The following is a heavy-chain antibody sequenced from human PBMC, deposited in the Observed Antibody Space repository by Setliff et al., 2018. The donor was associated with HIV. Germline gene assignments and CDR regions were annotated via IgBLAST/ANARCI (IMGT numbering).Heavy chain of an antibody. D-gene: IGHD3-10*01. CDR2: IIPIFGTA. CDR3: AVGSVTRGVIRHDYYYGLDV. V-gene: IGHV1-69*13. Sequence: GASVKVSCKASGGTLSSYAISWVRQAPGQGLEWMGGIIPIFGTANYAQKFQGRVTITADGSMTTVHMELSSLRPEDTAVYYCAVGSVTRGVIRHDYYYGLDVWGQGTSVTVSS. J-gene: IGHJ6*02. CDR1: GGTLSSYA.